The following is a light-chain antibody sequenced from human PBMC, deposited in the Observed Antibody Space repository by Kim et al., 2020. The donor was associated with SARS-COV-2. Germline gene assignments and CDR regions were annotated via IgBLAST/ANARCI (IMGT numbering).Light chain of an antibody. CDR2: QDS. CDR1: KVGDKY. J-gene: IGLJ1*01. Sequence: SYELTQPPSVSVSPGQTASITCSGDKVGDKYACWYQQKPGQSPVLVIYQDSKRPSGIPERFPGSNSGNTATLTISGTQARDEADYYCQAWDSSTYVFGTG. V-gene: IGLV3-1*01. CDR3: QAWDSSTYV.